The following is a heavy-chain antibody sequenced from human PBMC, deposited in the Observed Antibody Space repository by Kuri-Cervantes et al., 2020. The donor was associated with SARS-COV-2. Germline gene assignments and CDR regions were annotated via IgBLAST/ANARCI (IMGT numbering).Heavy chain of an antibody. Sequence: GGSLRLSCAASGFTFSSYGMHWVRQAPGKGLEWGAVIWYDGSNKYYADSVKGRFTISRDNSKNTLYLQMNSLRGEDTAVYYCAKLFGVVVAGTLDYWGQGTLVTVSS. J-gene: IGHJ4*02. V-gene: IGHV3-33*06. CDR1: GFTFSSYG. D-gene: IGHD2-15*01. CDR3: AKLFGVVVAGTLDY. CDR2: IWYDGSNK.